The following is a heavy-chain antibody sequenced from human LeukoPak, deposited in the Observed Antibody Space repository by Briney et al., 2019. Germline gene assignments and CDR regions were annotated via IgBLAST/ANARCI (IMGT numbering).Heavy chain of an antibody. D-gene: IGHD2/OR15-2a*01. CDR3: ATTHANNAFDI. Sequence: ASVKVSCKASGYTFTGYYMHWVRQAPGQGLEWMGRINPNTGGTNSAQNFQGRLTMTRDTSISTAYMELSRLRSDDTAMYYCATTHANNAFDIWGQGTMVTVSS. J-gene: IGHJ3*02. CDR2: INPNTGGT. V-gene: IGHV1-2*06. CDR1: GYTFTGYY.